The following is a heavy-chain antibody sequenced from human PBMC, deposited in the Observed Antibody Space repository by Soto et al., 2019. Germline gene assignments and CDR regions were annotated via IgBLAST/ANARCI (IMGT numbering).Heavy chain of an antibody. D-gene: IGHD2-21*02. CDR1: GFTFSNYW. CDR2: INSDGNIK. Sequence: EVQLVESGGGLVQPGGSLRLSCAASGFTFSNYWMHWVRQAPGKGLVWVSRINSDGNIKDYADSVKGRFTISRDNARNRLYLQVNSLTDEDTALYYCARLPVTAVTSIDYWGQGTLVSVSS. CDR3: ARLPVTAVTSIDY. J-gene: IGHJ4*02. V-gene: IGHV3-74*01.